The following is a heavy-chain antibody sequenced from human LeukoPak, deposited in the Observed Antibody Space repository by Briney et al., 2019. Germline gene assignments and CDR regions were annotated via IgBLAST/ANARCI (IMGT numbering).Heavy chain of an antibody. V-gene: IGHV1-69*13. D-gene: IGHD3-3*01. Sequence: GASVKVSCKASGGTFSSYAISWVRQAPGQGLEWMGGIIPIFGTANYAQKFQGRVTITADESTSTAYMELSSLRSEDTAVYYCASIPKYYDFWSGYYNHYYYGMDVWGQGTTVTVSS. CDR2: IIPIFGTA. CDR3: ASIPKYYDFWSGYYNHYYYGMDV. J-gene: IGHJ6*02. CDR1: GGTFSSYA.